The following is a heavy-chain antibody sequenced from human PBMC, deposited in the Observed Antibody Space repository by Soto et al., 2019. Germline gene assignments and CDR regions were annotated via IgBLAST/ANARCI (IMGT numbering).Heavy chain of an antibody. CDR2: ISYEGKTT. Sequence: GGSLRLSCAASGFTFSNHGMHWVRQAPGNGLEWVAVISYEGKTTYYSESAKGRFTISRDNSKNTLYLQMYSLRPEDTAVYYCAKSRGLYYDVLTGPDYWGQGTLVTVSS. D-gene: IGHD3-9*01. J-gene: IGHJ4*02. CDR1: GFTFSNHG. CDR3: AKSRGLYYDVLTGPDY. V-gene: IGHV3-30*18.